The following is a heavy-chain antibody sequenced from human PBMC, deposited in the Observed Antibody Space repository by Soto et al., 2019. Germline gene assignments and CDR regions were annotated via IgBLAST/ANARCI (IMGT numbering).Heavy chain of an antibody. D-gene: IGHD3-10*01. CDR2: IKQDGSEK. J-gene: IGHJ4*02. CDR1: GFTFSSYW. CDR3: ARDLTVRGVRFDY. Sequence: GGSLRLSCAASGFTFSSYWMSWVRQAPGKGLEWVANIKQDGSEKYYVDSVKGRFTISRDNAKNSLYLQMNSLRAEDTAVYYCARDLTVRGVRFDYWGQGTLVTVSS. V-gene: IGHV3-7*01.